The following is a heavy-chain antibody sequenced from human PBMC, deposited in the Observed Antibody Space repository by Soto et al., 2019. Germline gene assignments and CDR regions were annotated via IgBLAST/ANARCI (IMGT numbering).Heavy chain of an antibody. Sequence: EVEVLESGGGLVQPGGSLRLSCAASGFTFRDYAMTWVRQAPGQGLEYVSSITSSGDHTYYADSLRGRFTISRDNSRNTLYLQMNSLRVEDTAIYHCVRDVVDRGVHFWAQGTLVTVSS. CDR2: ITSSGDHT. D-gene: IGHD2-8*01. V-gene: IGHV3-23*01. J-gene: IGHJ4*02. CDR3: VRDVVDRGVHF. CDR1: GFTFRDYA.